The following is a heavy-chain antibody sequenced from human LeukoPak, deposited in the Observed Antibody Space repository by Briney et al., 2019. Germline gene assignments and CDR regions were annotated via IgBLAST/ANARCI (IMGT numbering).Heavy chain of an antibody. V-gene: IGHV3-23*01. CDR1: GFTFSSYA. CDR3: AKFNSNYERELTRYYYYGMDV. J-gene: IGHJ6*02. Sequence: GGSLRLSCAASGFTFSSYAMSWVRQAPGKGLEWVSAISGSGGSTYYADSVKGRFTIPRDNSKNTLYLQMNSLRAEDTAVYYCAKFNSNYERELTRYYYYGMDVWGQGTTVTVSS. D-gene: IGHD4-11*01. CDR2: ISGSGGST.